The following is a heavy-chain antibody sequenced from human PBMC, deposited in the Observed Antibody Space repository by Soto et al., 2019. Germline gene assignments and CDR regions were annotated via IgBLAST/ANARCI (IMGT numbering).Heavy chain of an antibody. V-gene: IGHV3-30-3*01. D-gene: IGHD6-25*01. Sequence: QVQLVESGGGVVQPGTPLRLSCAASGFSFNNFAMHWVRQAPGKGPEWVAVISYDGRNRFFSDSVKGRFTVSRDDAKNTVYLEMNSLRGEDTAVYYCARDTSTGYTNGCFDFWGQGTLVTVSS. CDR2: ISYDGRNR. CDR1: GFSFNNFA. J-gene: IGHJ4*02. CDR3: ARDTSTGYTNGCFDF.